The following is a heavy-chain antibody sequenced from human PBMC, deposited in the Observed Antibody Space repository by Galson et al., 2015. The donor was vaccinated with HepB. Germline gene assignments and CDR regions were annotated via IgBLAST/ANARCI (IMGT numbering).Heavy chain of an antibody. Sequence: SDYRMNWVRQAPGKGLEWISYISRSSIVIYYADFVKGRFTISRDSAKNLLYLQMNSLTDEDTAVYYCTRDFAEMATDYWGQGTMVTVSS. CDR2: ISRSSIVI. V-gene: IGHV3-48*02. CDR3: TRDFAEMATDY. J-gene: IGHJ4*02. D-gene: IGHD5-24*01. CDR1: SDYR.